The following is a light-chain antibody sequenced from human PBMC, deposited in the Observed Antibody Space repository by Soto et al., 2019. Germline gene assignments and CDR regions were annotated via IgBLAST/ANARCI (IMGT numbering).Light chain of an antibody. V-gene: IGKV3-20*01. CDR1: QSVSNNY. Sequence: EIVLTQSPDTLSLSPGERATLSCRASQSVSNNYFAWYQQKLGQAPRLLIYVASSRATGIPDRFSGSGSGTDFTLTISRLEPEDFAVYYCQHYDTSPWTFGQGTKVEI. J-gene: IGKJ1*01. CDR2: VAS. CDR3: QHYDTSPWT.